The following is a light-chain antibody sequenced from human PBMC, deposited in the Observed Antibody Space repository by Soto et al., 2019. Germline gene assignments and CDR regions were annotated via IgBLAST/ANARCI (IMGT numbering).Light chain of an antibody. CDR1: QSISRH. CDR3: QQSYSTPPWT. J-gene: IGKJ1*01. CDR2: AAS. Sequence: DIQMTQSPSSLSASVGDRVTITCRASQSISRHLNWYQQKPGKAPKLLIYAASSLQSGVPSRFSGSGSGTDFTLTISSLQPEDFVTYYCQQSYSTPPWTFGQGTKVEIK. V-gene: IGKV1-39*01.